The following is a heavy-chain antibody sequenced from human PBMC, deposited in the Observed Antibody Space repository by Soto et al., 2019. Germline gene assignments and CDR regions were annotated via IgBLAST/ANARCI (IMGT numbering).Heavy chain of an antibody. V-gene: IGHV1-3*01. J-gene: IGHJ5*02. CDR2: VNAANGDT. D-gene: IGHD1-1*01. Sequence: VSCKASAYTLPGYSIDWVGQAPGQRLEWMGWVNAANGDTKYSPTFQGRVNITRDTAASTAYMELSSLRSEDRAVYYWVRRQGSATFIDWFEPRGQGTLVTLSS. CDR1: AYTLPGYS. CDR3: VRRQGSATFIDWFEP.